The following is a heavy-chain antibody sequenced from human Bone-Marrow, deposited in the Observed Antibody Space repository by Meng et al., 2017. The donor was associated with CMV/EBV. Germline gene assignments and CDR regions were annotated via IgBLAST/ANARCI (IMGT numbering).Heavy chain of an antibody. V-gene: IGHV3-23*01. CDR3: ISTLTTSAFHI. Sequence: GESLKISCAASGFTFSNYAMSWVRQAPGKGLEWVSAISGSGGSTYYADSVKGRFTISRDNSKNTAYLQMNSLKTEDTAVYYCISTLTTSAFHIWGQGTMVTVSS. J-gene: IGHJ3*02. CDR1: GFTFSNYA. CDR2: ISGSGGST. D-gene: IGHD1-14*01.